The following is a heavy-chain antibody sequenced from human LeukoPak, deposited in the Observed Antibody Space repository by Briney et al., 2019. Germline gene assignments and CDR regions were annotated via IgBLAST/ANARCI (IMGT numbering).Heavy chain of an antibody. CDR3: AKESLEYSSSPDFDC. Sequence: GGSLRLSCAASGFTFRNHGMHWVRQAPGKGLEWVAFIRHDGSNTYYADSVKGRFIISRDNSKNTLYVQMNSLRPEDTAVYYCAKESLEYSSSPDFDCWGQGTLVTVSS. V-gene: IGHV3-30*02. D-gene: IGHD6-6*01. CDR1: GFTFRNHG. J-gene: IGHJ4*02. CDR2: IRHDGSNT.